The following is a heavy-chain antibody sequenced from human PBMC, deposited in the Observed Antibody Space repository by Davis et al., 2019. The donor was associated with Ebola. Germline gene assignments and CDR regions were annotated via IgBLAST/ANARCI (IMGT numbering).Heavy chain of an antibody. CDR3: ARGYCSGGSCYSVVSY. V-gene: IGHV3-74*01. J-gene: IGHJ4*02. CDR1: GFTFSDYW. CDR2: INFEGYNT. Sequence: HTGGSLRLSCAASGFTFSDYWMHWVRQAPGKGLEWVSRINFEGYNTDYADSVKGRFSISGDNPKNTLFLQMNSLRAEDTAVYYCARGYCSGGSCYSVVSYWGQGTLVTVSS. D-gene: IGHD2-15*01.